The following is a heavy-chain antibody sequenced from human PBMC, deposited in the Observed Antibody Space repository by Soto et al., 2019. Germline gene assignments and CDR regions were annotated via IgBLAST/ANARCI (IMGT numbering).Heavy chain of an antibody. J-gene: IGHJ6*03. Sequence: ASVKVSCKASGYTFTSYAMHWVRQAPGQRLEWMGWINAGNGNTKYSQKFQGRVTITRDTSASTAYMELSSLRSEDTAVYYCASLPAADYYYYYMDVWGKGTTVTVSS. CDR3: ASLPAADYYYYYMDV. D-gene: IGHD2-2*01. CDR1: GYTFTSYA. CDR2: INAGNGNT. V-gene: IGHV1-3*01.